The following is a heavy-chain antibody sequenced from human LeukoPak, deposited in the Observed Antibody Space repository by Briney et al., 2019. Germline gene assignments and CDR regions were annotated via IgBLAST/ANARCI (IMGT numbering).Heavy chain of an antibody. CDR2: ISSSNTNI. CDR1: GFSFSSYS. D-gene: IGHD2-2*01. CDR3: ARGYCSRTTCHFDY. V-gene: IGHV3-21*06. J-gene: IGHJ4*02. Sequence: GGSLRLSCAASGFSFSSYSMNWVRQAPGKGLEWVSNISSSNTNIYYADSVKGRFTISRDNAKNSLYLQMSSLRAEDTAVYYCARGYCSRTTCHFDYWGQGTLVTVSS.